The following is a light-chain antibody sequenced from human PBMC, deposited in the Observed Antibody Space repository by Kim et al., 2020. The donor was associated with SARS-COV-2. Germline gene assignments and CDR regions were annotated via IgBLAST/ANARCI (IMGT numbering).Light chain of an antibody. J-gene: IGKJ2*01. CDR1: QSIRGW. CDR2: TAS. V-gene: IGKV1-5*03. CDR3: QQYHSYPYP. Sequence: SASLGDRFTIPSRASQSIRGWFAWYQQKPRIAPKVLLYTASTLHSGVPSRFSGSVSGTEFTLPINSMHPDDFATYYCQQYHSYPYPFGQGTKLEI.